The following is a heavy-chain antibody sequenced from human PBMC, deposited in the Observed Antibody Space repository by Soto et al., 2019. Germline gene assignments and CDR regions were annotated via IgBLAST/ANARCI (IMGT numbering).Heavy chain of an antibody. CDR1: GFTFSSYG. Sequence: PGGSLRLSCAASGFTFSSYGMHWVRQAPGKGLEWVAVIWYDGSNKYYADSVKGRFTISRDNSKNTLYLQMNSLRAEDTAVYYCARDKEGYYYGMDVWGQGTTVTVSS. V-gene: IGHV3-33*01. CDR3: ARDKEGYYYGMDV. CDR2: IWYDGSNK. J-gene: IGHJ6*02.